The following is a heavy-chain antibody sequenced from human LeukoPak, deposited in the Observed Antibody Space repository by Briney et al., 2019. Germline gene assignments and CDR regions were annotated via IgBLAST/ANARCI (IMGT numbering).Heavy chain of an antibody. CDR2: INPSGGST. CDR1: GYTFTSYY. D-gene: IGHD6-13*01. CDR3: ARDRWGSIAAAGIDY. Sequence: ASVKVSCKASGYTFTSYYMHWVRQAPGQGLEWMGIINPSGGSTSYAQKFQGRVTMTRDTSTSTVYMELSSLRSEDTAVYYCARDRWGSIAAAGIDYWGQGTLVTVSS. V-gene: IGHV1-46*01. J-gene: IGHJ4*02.